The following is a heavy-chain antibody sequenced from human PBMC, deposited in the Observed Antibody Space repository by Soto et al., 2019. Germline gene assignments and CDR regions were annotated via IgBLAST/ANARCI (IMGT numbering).Heavy chain of an antibody. CDR3: ARGFGSGSYSDAVVYYFDY. D-gene: IGHD3-10*01. Sequence: QVQLQESGPGLVKPSQTLSLTCTVSSGSINSAGYYWSWIRQHPGKGLEWIGYIYYTGSTYYNPSLKSRLTMSVDTSEKKFSLKMTSVTAADTAVYYCARGFGSGSYSDAVVYYFDYWGQGTLLTVSS. J-gene: IGHJ4*02. CDR2: IYYTGST. V-gene: IGHV4-31*03. CDR1: SGSINSAGYY.